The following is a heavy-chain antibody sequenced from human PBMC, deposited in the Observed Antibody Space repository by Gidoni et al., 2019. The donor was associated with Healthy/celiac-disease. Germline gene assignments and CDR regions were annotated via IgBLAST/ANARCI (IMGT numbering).Heavy chain of an antibody. J-gene: IGHJ4*02. D-gene: IGHD6-19*01. Sequence: QVQLVASGGGVVQPGRSLRLSCAASGFNFSSYGMHWVRQAQGKGLEWVAVIWYDGSNKYYADSVKGRFTISRDNSKNTLYLQMNSLRAEDTAVYYCAREVSSGWVDYWGQGTLVTVSS. V-gene: IGHV3-33*01. CDR3: AREVSSGWVDY. CDR1: GFNFSSYG. CDR2: IWYDGSNK.